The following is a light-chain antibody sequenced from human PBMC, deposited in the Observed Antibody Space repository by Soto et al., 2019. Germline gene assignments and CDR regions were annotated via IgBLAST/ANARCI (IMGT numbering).Light chain of an antibody. J-gene: IGKJ4*01. V-gene: IGKV1-27*01. CDR1: QAINNY. CDR2: AAS. CDR3: QEFNAVPT. Sequence: DIQMTQSPSSLSASVGDRVTITCRASQAINNYLAWYQQKPGKVPTLLISAASTVQSGVPSRFSGSGSGTDFTLTISSLQPEDVASYYCQEFNAVPTFGGGTKVEI.